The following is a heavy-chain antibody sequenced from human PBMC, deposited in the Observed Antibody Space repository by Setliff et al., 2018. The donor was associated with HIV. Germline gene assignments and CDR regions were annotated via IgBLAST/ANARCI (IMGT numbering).Heavy chain of an antibody. CDR2: IRSKAYGGTT. D-gene: IGHD3-22*01. V-gene: IGHV3-49*04. CDR1: GFTFGDYA. J-gene: IGHJ4*02. CDR3: TSEIRITMIVVVH. Sequence: GGSLRLSCVVSGFTFGDYAMSWVRQAPGKGLEWVGFIRSKAYGGTTEYAASVKGRFTISRDDSKSIAYLQMNSLKTEDTAVYYCTSEIRITMIVVVHWGQGTLVTVSS.